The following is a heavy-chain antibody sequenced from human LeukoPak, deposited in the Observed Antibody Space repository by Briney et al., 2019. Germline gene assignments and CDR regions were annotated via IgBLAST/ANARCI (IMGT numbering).Heavy chain of an antibody. J-gene: IGHJ4*02. V-gene: IGHV4-59*01. D-gene: IGHD5-24*01. CDR2: ILYNGNT. CDR1: GGSISSYY. CDR3: AQESRHGYNYLEK. Sequence: SGTLSLTCTVSGGSISSYYWGWIRQPPGKGLEFIGYILYNGNTNYNPSLESRVTISVDTSKNHFSLKLSSVTAADTAVYFCAQESRHGYNYLEKWGQGIVVSVSA.